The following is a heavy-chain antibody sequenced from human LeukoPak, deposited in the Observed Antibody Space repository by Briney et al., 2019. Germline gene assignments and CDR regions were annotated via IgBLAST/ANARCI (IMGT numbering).Heavy chain of an antibody. CDR2: IVVGSCNT. Sequence: SVKVSCKASGFTFTSSAMQWVRQARGQRLEWIGWIVVGSCNTNYAQKFQERVTITRDMSTSTAYMELSSLRSEDTAVYYCAVNTIFGVVIGYWGQGTLVTVSS. CDR1: GFTFTSSA. V-gene: IGHV1-58*02. CDR3: AVNTIFGVVIGY. J-gene: IGHJ4*02. D-gene: IGHD3-3*01.